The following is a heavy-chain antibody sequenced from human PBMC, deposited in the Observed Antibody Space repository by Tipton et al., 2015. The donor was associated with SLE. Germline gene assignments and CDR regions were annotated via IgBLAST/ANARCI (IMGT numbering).Heavy chain of an antibody. CDR3: AKDDGRNPRPFDY. CDR1: GFTFSSYA. V-gene: IGHV3-23*01. D-gene: IGHD1-14*01. Sequence: SLRLSCAAPGFTFSSYAMSWVRQAPGKGLEWVSAISGSGGSTYYADSVKGRFTISRDNSKNTLYLQMNSLRAEDTAVYYCAKDDGRNPRPFDYWGQGTLVTVSS. J-gene: IGHJ4*02. CDR2: ISGSGGST.